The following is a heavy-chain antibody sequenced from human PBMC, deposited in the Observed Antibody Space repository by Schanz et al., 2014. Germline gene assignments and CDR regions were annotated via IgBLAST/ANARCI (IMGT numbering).Heavy chain of an antibody. Sequence: QVQLVESGGGLVKPGGSLRLSCASSGFTFSYYYMNWLRQAPGKGLEWVSYISNSGYTIYYADSVKGLFTISRDTSKTSFYRKINSLSAEDTAVYSCARDPPPYSSSPYYWYYGMDVWGQGTTVTVSS. J-gene: IGHJ6*02. V-gene: IGHV3-11*01. D-gene: IGHD6-6*01. CDR1: GFTFSYYY. CDR2: ISNSGYTI. CDR3: ARDPPPYSSSPYYWYYGMDV.